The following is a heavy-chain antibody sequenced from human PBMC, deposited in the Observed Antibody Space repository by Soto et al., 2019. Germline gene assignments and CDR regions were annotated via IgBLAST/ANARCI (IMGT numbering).Heavy chain of an antibody. J-gene: IGHJ6*02. CDR1: GGSMRSYY. V-gene: IGHV4-4*07. CDR3: AGIGEDVYYGMDV. Sequence: PSETLSLTCSVSGGSMRSYYWNWLRQPAGKGLEWIGRIYSRGDTNYNPSVKSRVTMSVDTSKNEFSLRLNSVTAADTAVYYCAGIGEDVYYGMDVWGQGTTVTVTS. CDR2: IYSRGDT. D-gene: IGHD2-21*01.